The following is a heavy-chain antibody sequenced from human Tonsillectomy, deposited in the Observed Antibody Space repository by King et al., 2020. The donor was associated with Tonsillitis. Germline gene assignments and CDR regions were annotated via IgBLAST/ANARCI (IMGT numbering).Heavy chain of an antibody. Sequence: VQLVESGGGVVQPGRSLRLSCAASGFTFSSYGMHWVRQAPGKGLEWVAVISYDGSNKYYADSVKGRFTISRDNSKNTLYLQMNSLRAEDTAVYYCAKEGSSGDLNYWGQGTLVTVSS. CDR1: GFTFSSYG. CDR3: AKEGSSGDLNY. J-gene: IGHJ4*02. V-gene: IGHV3-30*18. D-gene: IGHD2-21*01. CDR2: ISYDGSNK.